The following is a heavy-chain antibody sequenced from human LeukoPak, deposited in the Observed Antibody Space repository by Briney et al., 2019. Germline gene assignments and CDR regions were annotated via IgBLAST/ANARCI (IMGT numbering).Heavy chain of an antibody. CDR3: ARYNWNDGARYFDY. J-gene: IGHJ4*02. CDR1: GDSVSSSSIA. Sequence: SQTLSLACAISGDSVSSSSIAWNWIRLSPSRGLEWLARTYYKSKWYNYYAVSVKSRININPDTSKNQFSLQLNSVTPEDTAVYYCARYNWNDGARYFDYWGQGILVTVSS. CDR2: TYYKSKWYN. D-gene: IGHD1-20*01. V-gene: IGHV6-1*01.